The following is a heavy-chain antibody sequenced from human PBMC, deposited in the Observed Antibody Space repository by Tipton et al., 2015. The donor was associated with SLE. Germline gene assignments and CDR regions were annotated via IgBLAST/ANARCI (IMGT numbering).Heavy chain of an antibody. J-gene: IGHJ4*02. Sequence: TLSLTCSVSGGSISSSPYYWGWIRQPPGKGLEWIGYIYFSGSANYNPSLKSRVIISLDTSKNQFSLKLSSVTAADTAVYYCARGSCSGGVCYIDYWGQGTLVTVSS. CDR1: GGSISSSPYY. CDR2: IYFSGSA. CDR3: ARGSCSGGVCYIDY. V-gene: IGHV4-61*05. D-gene: IGHD2-8*02.